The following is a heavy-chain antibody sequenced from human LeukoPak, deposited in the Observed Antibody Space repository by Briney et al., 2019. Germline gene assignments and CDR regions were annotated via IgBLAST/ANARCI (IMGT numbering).Heavy chain of an antibody. CDR2: IYTSGST. V-gene: IGHV4-61*02. Sequence: SQTLSLTCTVSGGSISSGSYYWSWIRQPAGKGLEWIGRIYTSGSTNYNPSLKSRVTISVDTSKNQFSLKLSSVTAADTAVYYCASEGMAARNFDYWGQGTLVTVSS. CDR1: GGSISSGSYY. CDR3: ASEGMAARNFDY. D-gene: IGHD6-6*01. J-gene: IGHJ4*02.